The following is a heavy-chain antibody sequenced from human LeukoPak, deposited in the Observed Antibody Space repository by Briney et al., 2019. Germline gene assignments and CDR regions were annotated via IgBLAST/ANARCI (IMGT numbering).Heavy chain of an antibody. Sequence: GGSLRLSCAASGFTFDDYAMHWVRQAPGKGLEWVSGISWNSGSIGYADSVKGRFTISGDNAKNSLYLQMNSLRAEDTALYYCAKDRYDYSLYNWFDPWGQGTLVTVSS. CDR2: ISWNSGSI. CDR3: AKDRYDYSLYNWFDP. J-gene: IGHJ5*02. V-gene: IGHV3-9*01. CDR1: GFTFDDYA. D-gene: IGHD4-11*01.